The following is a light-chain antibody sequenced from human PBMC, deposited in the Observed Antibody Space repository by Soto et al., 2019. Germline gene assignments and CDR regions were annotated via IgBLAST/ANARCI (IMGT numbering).Light chain of an antibody. V-gene: IGKV3-11*01. CDR1: QSVSSY. CDR3: QQYHTSPVT. CDR2: DTS. Sequence: EIVLTQSPATLSLSPGERATLSCRASQSVSSYLAWYQQKPGQAPRLLIYDTSNRATDIPARFSGSGSGTDFTLTISRLEPEDFAVYYCQQYHTSPVTFGQGTKVDI. J-gene: IGKJ1*01.